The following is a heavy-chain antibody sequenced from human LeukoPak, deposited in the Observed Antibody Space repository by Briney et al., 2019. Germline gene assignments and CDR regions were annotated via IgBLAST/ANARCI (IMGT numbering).Heavy chain of an antibody. CDR2: IFYSGNT. CDR1: GVSISSYY. J-gene: IGHJ4*02. V-gene: IGHV4-59*08. D-gene: IGHD1-26*01. Sequence: SETLSLTCTVSGVSISSYYWSWIRQPPGKGLEWIGYIFYSGNTIYNPSLRSRVTISADTSKNHFSLRLRSVTAADTAVYYYARLAAISGSDYPDDWGQGTLVTVSS. CDR3: ARLAAISGSDYPDD.